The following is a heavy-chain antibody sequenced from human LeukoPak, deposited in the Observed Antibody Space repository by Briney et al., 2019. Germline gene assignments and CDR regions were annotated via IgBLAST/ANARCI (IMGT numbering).Heavy chain of an antibody. CDR3: ASRYSTGLHFDF. Sequence: SETLSLTCTVSGVSISRSTYYWAWIRQPPGQGLEWIGSISYSGRIYYNPSLKSRVSISVDTSKNQFSLNLRSVTAADTAVYYCASRYSTGLHFDFWGQGTLVPVSS. J-gene: IGHJ4*02. CDR1: GVSISRSTYY. CDR2: ISYSGRI. V-gene: IGHV4-39*07. D-gene: IGHD2-8*02.